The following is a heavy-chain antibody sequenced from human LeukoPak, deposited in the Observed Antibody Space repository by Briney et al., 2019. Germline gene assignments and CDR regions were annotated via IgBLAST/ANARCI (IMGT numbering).Heavy chain of an antibody. CDR3: ARVGDSGILDY. D-gene: IGHD3-10*01. V-gene: IGHV4-59*01. Sequence: SETLSLTCTVSGGSISSYYWRWIRQPPGKGLEWIGYIYYSGSTNYNPSLKSRVTTSVDTSKNQFSLKLSSVTAADTAVYYCARVGDSGILDYWGQGTLVTVSS. CDR2: IYYSGST. J-gene: IGHJ4*02. CDR1: GGSISSYY.